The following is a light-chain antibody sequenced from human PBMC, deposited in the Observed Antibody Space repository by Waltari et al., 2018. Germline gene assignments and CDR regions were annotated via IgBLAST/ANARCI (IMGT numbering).Light chain of an antibody. CDR1: SDINVGDFN. Sequence: QPVLTQPPSSSASPGESARLTCTLPSDINVGDFNIYWYQQKPGSPPRFLLYYNSDSEKAEGSVLPSRSAVSKDASANAGILLLSGLQSEDEADYYCMFWPSNVWGFGGGTKLTVL. CDR2: YNSDSEK. V-gene: IGLV5-37*01. J-gene: IGLJ3*02. CDR3: MFWPSNVWG.